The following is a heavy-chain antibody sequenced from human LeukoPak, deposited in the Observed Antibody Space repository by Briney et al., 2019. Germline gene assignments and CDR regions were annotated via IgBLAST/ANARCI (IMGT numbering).Heavy chain of an antibody. CDR2: MKRDGSEI. D-gene: IGHD3-10*01. CDR1: GFTFSTYW. V-gene: IGHV3-7*01. J-gene: IGHJ4*02. CDR3: ARLRGRVDY. Sequence: GGSLRLSCAASGFTFSTYWMTWVRQAPGKGLEWVANMKRDGSEIYYAGSVKGRFTISRDNAKNSLYLQMNSLRAEDTAVYYCARLRGRVDYWGQGTLVTVSS.